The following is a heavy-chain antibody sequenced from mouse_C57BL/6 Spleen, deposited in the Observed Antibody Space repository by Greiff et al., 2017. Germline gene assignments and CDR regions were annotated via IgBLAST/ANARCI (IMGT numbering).Heavy chain of an antibody. CDR1: GYTFTSYG. D-gene: IGHD1-1*01. Sequence: QVQLKESGAELARPGASVKLSCKASGYTFTSYGISWVKQRTGQGLEWIGEIYPRSGNTYYNEKFKGKATLTADKSSSTAYMELRSLTSEDSAVYFCAGYYGSSEAWFAYWGQGTLVTVSA. CDR3: AGYYGSSEAWFAY. J-gene: IGHJ3*01. V-gene: IGHV1-81*01. CDR2: IYPRSGNT.